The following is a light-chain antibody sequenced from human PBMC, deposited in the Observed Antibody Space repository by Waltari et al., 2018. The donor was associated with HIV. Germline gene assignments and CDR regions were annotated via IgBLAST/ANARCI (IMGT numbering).Light chain of an antibody. CDR1: TSDVGGYNY. CDR2: DVS. J-gene: IGLJ3*02. V-gene: IGLV2-14*03. Sequence: QSALTQPASVSGSPGQSITISSTGSTSDVGGYNYVSWYQQHPGKAPRLMIYDVSTRPSGVSDRFSGSKSGDTASLTISGLQAEDEADYYCESYTSTSVWVFGGGTRLTVL. CDR3: ESYTSTSVWV.